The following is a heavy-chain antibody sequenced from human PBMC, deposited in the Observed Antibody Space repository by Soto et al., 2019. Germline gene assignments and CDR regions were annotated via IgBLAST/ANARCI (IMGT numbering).Heavy chain of an antibody. D-gene: IGHD1-20*01. J-gene: IGHJ6*02. Sequence: ESGPTLVNPTQPLTLTCTFSGFSLSTSGMCVSWIRQPPGKALDWLALVDWDDDKYYSTSLKTRLTISKDTSKNQVVLTMTNMDPVDTATYYCARISITGMTNYFYGMDVWGQGTTVTVSS. CDR3: ARISITGMTNYFYGMDV. V-gene: IGHV2-70*01. CDR2: VDWDDDK. CDR1: GFSLSTSGMC.